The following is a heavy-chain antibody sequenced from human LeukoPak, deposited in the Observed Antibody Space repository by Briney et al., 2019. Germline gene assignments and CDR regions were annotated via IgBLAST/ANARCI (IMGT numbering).Heavy chain of an antibody. CDR1: GCSISSSSYY. CDR2: IYYSGST. CDR3: ARGLDYDFWSGTQEGFDP. V-gene: IGHV4-39*07. J-gene: IGHJ5*02. Sequence: SETLSLTCTVSGCSISSSSYYWGWIRQPPGKGLEWIGSIYYSGSTYYNPSLKSRVTISVDTSKNQFSLKLSSVTAAGTAVYYCARGLDYDFWSGTQEGFDPWGQGTLVTVSS. D-gene: IGHD3-3*01.